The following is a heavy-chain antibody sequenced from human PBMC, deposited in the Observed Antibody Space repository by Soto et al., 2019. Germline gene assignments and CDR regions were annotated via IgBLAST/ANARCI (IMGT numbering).Heavy chain of an antibody. Sequence: SETLSLTCAVSGDYMSSSDYYCGWIRQPPGKGLEWIGSIYYSGSTYYNPSLQSRVAISVDTSKNQFSLKLKSVTAADTAIYYCARRTVNIRTFYSGLKTHCFDYWGQGAPVTVSS. J-gene: IGHJ4*02. CDR2: IYYSGST. D-gene: IGHD6-19*01. CDR1: GDYMSSSDYY. CDR3: ARRTVNIRTFYSGLKTHCFDY. V-gene: IGHV4-39*01.